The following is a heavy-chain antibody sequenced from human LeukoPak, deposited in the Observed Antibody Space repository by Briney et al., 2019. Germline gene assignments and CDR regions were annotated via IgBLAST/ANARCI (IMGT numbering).Heavy chain of an antibody. V-gene: IGHV3-7*01. CDR1: GLTFRNLK. CDR3: ARVSGYSGYDPEFDY. CDR2: INHDGSEK. Sequence: PGGSLRLSCAVSGLTFRNLKMNWVRQAPGKGLEWVANINHDGSEKYYVDSVKGRFTISRDNAKNSLYLQMNSLRAEDTAVYYCARVSGYSGYDPEFDYWGQGTLVTVSS. J-gene: IGHJ4*02. D-gene: IGHD5-12*01.